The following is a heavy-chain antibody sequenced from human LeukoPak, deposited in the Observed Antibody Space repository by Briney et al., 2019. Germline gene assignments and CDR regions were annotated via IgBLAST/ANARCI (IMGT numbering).Heavy chain of an antibody. Sequence: SETLSLTCTVSGGSISSSSYYWGWIRQPPGKGLEWIGSIYYSGSTYYNPSLKSRVTISVDTSKNQFSLKLSSVTAADTAVYYCAGGKNAFDIWGQGTMVTVSS. CDR1: GGSISSSSYY. CDR2: IYYSGST. D-gene: IGHD3-16*01. V-gene: IGHV4-39*01. CDR3: AGGKNAFDI. J-gene: IGHJ3*02.